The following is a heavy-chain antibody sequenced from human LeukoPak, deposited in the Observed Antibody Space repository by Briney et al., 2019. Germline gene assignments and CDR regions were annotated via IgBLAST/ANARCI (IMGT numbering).Heavy chain of an antibody. V-gene: IGHV3-23*01. CDR1: GFTLSSYA. Sequence: GGSLRLSCAASGFTLSSYAMSWVRQAPGKGLEWVSAISGSGGSTYYADSVKGRFTISRDNSKNTLYLQMNSLRAEDTAVYYCAKGGGGYYYYYYMDVWGKGTTVTVSS. J-gene: IGHJ6*03. CDR2: ISGSGGST. D-gene: IGHD3-16*01. CDR3: AKGGGGYYYYYYMDV.